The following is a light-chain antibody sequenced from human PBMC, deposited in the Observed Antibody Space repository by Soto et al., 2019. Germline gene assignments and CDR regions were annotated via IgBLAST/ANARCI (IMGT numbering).Light chain of an antibody. J-gene: IGKJ2*01. CDR2: DAS. CDR3: QQRSSCPPYT. Sequence: EIVLTQSPATLSLSPGERATLSCRASQSFSSYLAWYQQKPGQAPRLLIYDASNRATGIPPRFSGSGSGTAFTLSISSLEPEDVVVDYWQQRSSCPPYTFGQGTKLEIK. CDR1: QSFSSY. V-gene: IGKV3-11*01.